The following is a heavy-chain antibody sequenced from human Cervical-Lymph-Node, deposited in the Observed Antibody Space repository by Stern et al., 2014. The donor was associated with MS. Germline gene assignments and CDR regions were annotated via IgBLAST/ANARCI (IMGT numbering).Heavy chain of an antibody. CDR3: ARVHIHYGMDV. J-gene: IGHJ6*02. Sequence: QVTLKESGPALVKPTQTLTLTCTFSGFSLSRSGMRVSWIRQTPGKALEWLARIEWDDDKFYSTPLKTRLTISKDTAKNQVVLTVTNMDPVDTATYYCARVHIHYGMDVWGQGTTVTVSS. V-gene: IGHV2-70*04. CDR1: GFSLSRSGMR. CDR2: IEWDDDK.